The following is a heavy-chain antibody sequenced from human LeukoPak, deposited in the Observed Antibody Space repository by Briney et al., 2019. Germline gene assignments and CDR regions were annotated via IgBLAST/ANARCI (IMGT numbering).Heavy chain of an antibody. D-gene: IGHD3-3*01. CDR1: GGSISSYY. CDR3: ARVVTIDYYMDV. Sequence: KASETLSLTCTVSGGSISSYYWSWIRQPPGKGLEWIGYIYYSGSTNYNPSLKSRVTISVDTSKNQFSLKLSSVTAADTAVYYCARVVTIDYYMDVWGKGTTVTVSS. V-gene: IGHV4-59*01. CDR2: IYYSGST. J-gene: IGHJ6*03.